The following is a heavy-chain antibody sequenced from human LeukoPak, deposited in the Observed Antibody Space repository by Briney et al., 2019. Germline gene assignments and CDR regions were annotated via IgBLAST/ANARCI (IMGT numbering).Heavy chain of an antibody. CDR1: GFTVSSNY. D-gene: IGHD3-10*01. J-gene: IGHJ4*02. CDR2: IYSGGSR. V-gene: IGHV3-66*01. Sequence: GGSLRLSCAASGFTVSSNYMSWVRQAPGKGLEWGSVIYSGGSRYYSDSVKGRFTISRDNSKNPLYLQMNSLRAEDTAVYYCARDGALADEGSGNYYNVPYDYWGQGTLVTVSS. CDR3: ARDGALADEGSGNYYNVPYDY.